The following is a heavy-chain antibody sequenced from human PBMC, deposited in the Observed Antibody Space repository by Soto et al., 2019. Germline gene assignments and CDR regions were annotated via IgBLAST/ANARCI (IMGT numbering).Heavy chain of an antibody. J-gene: IGHJ1*01. Sequence: PSETLSLTCTVSGGSISSYYWSWIRQPPGKGLEWIVYIYYSGSTNYNPSPKSRVTISVDTSKNQFSLKLSSVTAADTAVYYCARSLYDSGRFQHWGQGTLVTVSS. D-gene: IGHD3-22*01. CDR3: ARSLYDSGRFQH. CDR2: IYYSGST. CDR1: GGSISSYY. V-gene: IGHV4-59*01.